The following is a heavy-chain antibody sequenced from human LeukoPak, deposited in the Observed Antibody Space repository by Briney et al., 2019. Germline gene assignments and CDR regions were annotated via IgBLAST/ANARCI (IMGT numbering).Heavy chain of an antibody. J-gene: IGHJ3*02. Sequence: SETLPLTCTVSGGSISSGDYYWSWIRQPPGKGLEWIGYIYYSGSTYYNPSLKSRVTISVDTSKNQFSLKLSSVTAADTAVYYCARQQLGSEDAFDIWGQGTMVTVSS. CDR2: IYYSGST. D-gene: IGHD1-1*01. CDR3: ARQQLGSEDAFDI. CDR1: GGSISSGDYY. V-gene: IGHV4-30-4*01.